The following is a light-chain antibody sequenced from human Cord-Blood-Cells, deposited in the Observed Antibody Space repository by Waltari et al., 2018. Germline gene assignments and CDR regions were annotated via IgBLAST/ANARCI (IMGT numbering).Light chain of an antibody. J-gene: IGLJ1*01. CDR2: DVS. V-gene: IGLV2-14*01. Sequence: QSALTQPASVPGSPGQSITIACTGTSSDVGGYNYVSWYQQHPGKAPKLMIYDVSNRPSGVSSRFSGSKSGNTASLTISGLQAEDEADYYCSSYTSSSTYGFGTGTKVTVL. CDR3: SSYTSSSTYG. CDR1: SSDVGGYNY.